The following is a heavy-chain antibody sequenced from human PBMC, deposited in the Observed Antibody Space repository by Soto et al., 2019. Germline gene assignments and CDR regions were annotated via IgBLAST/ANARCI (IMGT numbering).Heavy chain of an antibody. CDR1: GFTVSSNY. J-gene: IGHJ6*02. CDR2: IYSGGST. Sequence: HPGGSLRLSCAASGFTVSSNYMSWVRQAPGKGLEWVSVIYSGGSTYYADSVKGRFTISRDNSKNTLYLQMNSLRAEDTAVYYCARVVRGVIGYYGMDVWGQGTTVTVSS. D-gene: IGHD3-10*01. CDR3: ARVVRGVIGYYGMDV. V-gene: IGHV3-53*01.